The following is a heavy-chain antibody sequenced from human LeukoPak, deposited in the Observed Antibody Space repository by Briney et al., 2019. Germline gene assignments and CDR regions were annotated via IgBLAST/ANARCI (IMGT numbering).Heavy chain of an antibody. V-gene: IGHV1-2*02. Sequence: ASVKVSCKASGYTFTGYYMHWVRQAPGQGLEWMGWINPNSGGTNYAQKFQGRVTMTRDTSISTAYMELSRLRSDDTAVYYCARGGIVVVPAAIEWSFDYWGQGTLVTVSS. D-gene: IGHD2-2*02. J-gene: IGHJ4*02. CDR1: GYTFTGYY. CDR3: ARGGIVVVPAAIEWSFDY. CDR2: INPNSGGT.